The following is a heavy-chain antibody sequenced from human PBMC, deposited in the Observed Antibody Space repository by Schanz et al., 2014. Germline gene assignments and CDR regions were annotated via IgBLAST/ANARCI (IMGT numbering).Heavy chain of an antibody. CDR2: ISYDGSDK. J-gene: IGHJ4*02. CDR3: AKDFVPLVQQLIRSGGAHLDH. V-gene: IGHV3-30*18. D-gene: IGHD6-13*01. CDR1: GLTFGNIG. Sequence: QVQLVESGGGVVQPGGSLDFPVAASGLTFGNIGLAWVRRAPGKGLGWLAVISYDGSDKFHADSVKGRFTISRDNSKNTLYLQMNSLRVEDTAVYYCAKDFVPLVQQLIRSGGAHLDHWGQGTLVTVSS.